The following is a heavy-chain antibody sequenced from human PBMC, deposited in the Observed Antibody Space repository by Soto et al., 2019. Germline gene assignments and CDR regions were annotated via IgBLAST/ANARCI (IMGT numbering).Heavy chain of an antibody. CDR2: VYYRGGA. D-gene: IGHD6-6*01. CDR1: GGSISTGTYN. V-gene: IGHV4-31*03. Sequence: EHLQESGPGLVKSSQTLSLTCTVSGGSISTGTYNWTWIRQLPGKGLEWIGNVYYRGGAYYNPSLQSRVTISLDTSKTQFSMKLKSVNAADTAVYYCARGGTEHSSSHKYGFDVWGQGTMVTVSS. J-gene: IGHJ6*02. CDR3: ARGGTEHSSSHKYGFDV.